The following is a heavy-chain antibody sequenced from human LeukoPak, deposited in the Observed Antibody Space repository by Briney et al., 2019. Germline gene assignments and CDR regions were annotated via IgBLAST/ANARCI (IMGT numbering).Heavy chain of an antibody. V-gene: IGHV4-38-2*02. CDR2: IYHSGST. Sequence: PSETLSLTCTVSGYSISSGYYWGWIRQPPGKGLEWIGSIYHSGSTYYNPSLKSRVTISVDTSKNQFSLKLSSVTAADTAVYYCARVVFGQAAGTFDYWGQGTLVTVSS. D-gene: IGHD6-13*01. J-gene: IGHJ4*02. CDR1: GYSISSGYY. CDR3: ARVVFGQAAGTFDY.